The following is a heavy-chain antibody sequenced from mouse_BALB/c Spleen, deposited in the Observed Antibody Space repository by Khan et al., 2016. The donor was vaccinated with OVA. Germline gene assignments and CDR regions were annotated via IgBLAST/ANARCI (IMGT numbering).Heavy chain of an antibody. D-gene: IGHD2-1*01. CDR3: ARGYFGNYEFVF. CDR2: IFPGTGTT. Sequence: QVQLKQSGAELVKPGASVKLSCKTSGYIFTSYWIQWVKQRPGQGLGWIGQIFPGTGTTYYNENFKGKATLTVDTSSSTADMQLSSLTSEDSTVYFCARGYFGNYEFVFWGQGTLVTVSP. CDR1: GYIFTSYW. J-gene: IGHJ3*01. V-gene: IGHV1S132*01.